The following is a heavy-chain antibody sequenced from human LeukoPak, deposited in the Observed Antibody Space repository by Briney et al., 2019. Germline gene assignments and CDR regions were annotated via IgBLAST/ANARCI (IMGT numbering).Heavy chain of an antibody. J-gene: IGHJ4*02. V-gene: IGHV1-46*01. CDR3: ARRKADSIPLGPIFDY. D-gene: IGHD3-22*01. CDR2: INPSGGST. Sequence: GASVKVSCKASGYTFTSYYMHWVRQAPGQGLEWMGIINPSGGSTSYAQKFQGRVTMTRDMSTSTVYMELSSLRSEDTAVYYCARRKADSIPLGPIFDYWGQGTLVTVSS. CDR1: GYTFTSYY.